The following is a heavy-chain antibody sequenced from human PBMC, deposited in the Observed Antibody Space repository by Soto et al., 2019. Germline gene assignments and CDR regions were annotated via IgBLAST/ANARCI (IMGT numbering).Heavy chain of an antibody. D-gene: IGHD3-3*01. CDR1: GASISSGSYY. J-gene: IGHJ4*02. CDR3: ARTVLRFLEWLPAPWYFDY. V-gene: IGHV4-61*01. CDR2: IYYSGST. Sequence: SETLSLTCTVSGASISSGSYYWSWIRQPPGKGLEWIGYIYYSGSTNYNPSLKSRVTISVDTSKNQFSLKLSSVTATDTAVYYCARTVLRFLEWLPAPWYFDYWGQGTLVTVSS.